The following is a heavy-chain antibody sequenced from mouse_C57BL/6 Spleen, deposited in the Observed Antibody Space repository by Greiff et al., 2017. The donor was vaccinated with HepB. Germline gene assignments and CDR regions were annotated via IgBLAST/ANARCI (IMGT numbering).Heavy chain of an antibody. CDR2: IYPRSGNT. J-gene: IGHJ2*01. CDR1: GYTFTSYG. CDR3: ARKGQLMGDY. V-gene: IGHV1-81*01. Sequence: QVQLKQSGAELARPGASVKLSCKASGYTFTSYGISWVKQRTGQGLEWIGEIYPRSGNTYYNEKFKGKATLTADKSSSTAYMELRSLTSEDSAVYFCARKGQLMGDYWGQGTTLTVSS. D-gene: IGHD3-3*01.